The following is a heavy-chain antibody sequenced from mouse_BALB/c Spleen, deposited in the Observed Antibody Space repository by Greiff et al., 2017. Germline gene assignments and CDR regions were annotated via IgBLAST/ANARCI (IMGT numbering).Heavy chain of an antibody. V-gene: IGHV1-52*01. Sequence: QVQLQQSGAELVRPGASVKLSCKASGYTFTSYWMNWVKQRLEQGLEWIGRIDPYDSETHYNQKFKDKTILTVDKSSSTAYMQLSSLTSEDSAVYNCARSGGGSDGEYYYYAMDYWGQGTSVTVSS. CDR3: ARSGGGSDGEYYYYAMDY. CDR1: GYTFTSYW. J-gene: IGHJ4*01. CDR2: IDPYDSET. D-gene: IGHD1-1*02.